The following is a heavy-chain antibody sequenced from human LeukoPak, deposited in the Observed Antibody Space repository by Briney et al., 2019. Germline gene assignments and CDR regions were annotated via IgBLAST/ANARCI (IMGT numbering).Heavy chain of an antibody. CDR1: GYTFTGYY. CDR2: INPNSGGT. V-gene: IGHV1-2*04. CDR3: ATRYSSGWYGSNYYYYGMDV. J-gene: IGHJ6*02. D-gene: IGHD6-19*01. Sequence: ASVKVSCKASGYTFTGYYMHWVRQAPGQGLEWMGWINPNSGGTNYAQKFQGWVTMTRDTSISTAYMELSRLRSDDTAVYYCATRYSSGWYGSNYYYYGMDVWGQGTTVTVSS.